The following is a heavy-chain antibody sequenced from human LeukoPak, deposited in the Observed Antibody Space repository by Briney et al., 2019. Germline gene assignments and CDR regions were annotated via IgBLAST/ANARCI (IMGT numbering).Heavy chain of an antibody. Sequence: GGSLRLSCAASGFTFSSYAMSWVRQAPGKGLEWVSAISGGGGSTYYADSVKGRFTISRDNSKNTLYLQMNSLRAEDTAVYYCANMPYGDYIDYWGQGTLVTVSS. CDR1: GFTFSSYA. V-gene: IGHV3-23*01. D-gene: IGHD4-17*01. J-gene: IGHJ4*02. CDR3: ANMPYGDYIDY. CDR2: ISGGGGST.